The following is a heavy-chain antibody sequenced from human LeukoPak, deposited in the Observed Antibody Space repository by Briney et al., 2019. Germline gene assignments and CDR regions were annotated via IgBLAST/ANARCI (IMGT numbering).Heavy chain of an antibody. J-gene: IGHJ5*02. CDR3: ARDRDTMGTTGNWFDP. CDR2: IIPIFGTA. Sequence: SVKVSCKASGGTFSSYAISWVRQAPGQGLEWMGGIIPIFGTANYAQKFQGRVTITADESTSTAYMELSSLRSEDTAVYYCARDRDTMGTTGNWFDPWGQGTLVTVSS. CDR1: GGTFSSYA. D-gene: IGHD3-10*01. V-gene: IGHV1-69*13.